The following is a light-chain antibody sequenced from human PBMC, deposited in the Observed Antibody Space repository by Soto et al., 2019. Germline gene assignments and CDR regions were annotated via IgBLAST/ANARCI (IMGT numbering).Light chain of an antibody. V-gene: IGKV3-20*01. CDR2: GVS. CDR1: QSISGSY. Sequence: EIVLPQSPGTLSLSPGERATLSCTASQSISGSYLAWYQQKPGQAPRVVIYGVSRRATGIPDRFSGSGSGTDFTLTISRLEPEDFAVYYCQQYDNSPLTFGGGTKVEVK. CDR3: QQYDNSPLT. J-gene: IGKJ4*01.